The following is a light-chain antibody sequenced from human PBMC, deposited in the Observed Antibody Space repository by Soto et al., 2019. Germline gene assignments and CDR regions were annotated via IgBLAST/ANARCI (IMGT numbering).Light chain of an antibody. Sequence: DIQMTQSPSSLSASVGDRITITCQASQDISNRLNWYHQKPGKAPNLMIYDASNLAAGVPSGFSGSGSGTHCTFTITSLQPEDIGTYYCQNCFTVPYTFGQGTKVDIK. CDR1: QDISNR. CDR3: QNCFTVPYT. J-gene: IGKJ2*01. CDR2: DAS. V-gene: IGKV1-33*01.